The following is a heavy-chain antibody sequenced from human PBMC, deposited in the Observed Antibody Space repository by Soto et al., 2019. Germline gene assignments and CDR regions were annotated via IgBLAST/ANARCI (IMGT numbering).Heavy chain of an antibody. CDR1: GDTFTNSG. CDR2: INAGNGNT. CDR3: ARDGIAAAGTSWFDP. Sequence: ASVKVSCKACGDTFTNSGIIWVRQAPGQRLEWMGWINAGNGNTKYSQKFQGRVTITTDTSASTAYMELSSLRSEDTAVYYCARDGIAAAGTSWFDPWGQGTLVTVSS. J-gene: IGHJ5*02. D-gene: IGHD6-13*01. V-gene: IGHV1-3*01.